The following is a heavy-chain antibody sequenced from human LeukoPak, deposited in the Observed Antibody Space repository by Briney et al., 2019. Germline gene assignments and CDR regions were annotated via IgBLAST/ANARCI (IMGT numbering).Heavy chain of an antibody. CDR3: ARHQWITSFPRGAFDI. Sequence: GESLKISCKGSGYSFASYWIGWVRQMPGKGLEWMGMIYPGDSDSRYSPSFQGQVTISADNSISTAYLQWSSLKASDTAMYYCARHQWITSFPRGAFDIWGQGTMVTVSS. CDR2: IYPGDSDS. D-gene: IGHD2-2*01. V-gene: IGHV5-51*01. CDR1: GYSFASYW. J-gene: IGHJ3*02.